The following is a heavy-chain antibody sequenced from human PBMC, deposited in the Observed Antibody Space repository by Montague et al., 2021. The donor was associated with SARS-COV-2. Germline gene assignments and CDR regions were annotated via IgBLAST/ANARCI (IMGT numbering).Heavy chain of an antibody. CDR3: ARGWFSPKIVVVIRGPFDF. D-gene: IGHD3-22*01. CDR2: IYYSGST. J-gene: IGHJ4*02. CDR1: GGSISSDSYY. V-gene: IGHV4-39*07. Sequence: SETLSLTCTVSGGSISSDSYYWGWIRQPPGKGLEWIGSIYYSGSTYYXPSLKSRVTISVDTSKNQFSLKLSSVTAADTAVYYCARGWFSPKIVVVIRGPFDFWGQGTLVTVSS.